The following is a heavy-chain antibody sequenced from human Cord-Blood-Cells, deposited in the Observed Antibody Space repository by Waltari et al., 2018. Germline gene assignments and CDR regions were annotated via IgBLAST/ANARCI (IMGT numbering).Heavy chain of an antibody. CDR1: GFPFSSYW. CDR3: AREGVVGGGFDY. J-gene: IGHJ4*02. CDR2: IKQDGSEK. Sequence: EVQLVDSGGGLVQPGGSLRLSCAASGFPFSSYWMSWVRQAPGKGLEWVANIKQDGSEKYYVDSVKGRFTISRDNAKNSLYLQMNSLRAEDTAVYYCAREGVVGGGFDYWGQGTLVTVSS. V-gene: IGHV3-7*01. D-gene: IGHD3-16*01.